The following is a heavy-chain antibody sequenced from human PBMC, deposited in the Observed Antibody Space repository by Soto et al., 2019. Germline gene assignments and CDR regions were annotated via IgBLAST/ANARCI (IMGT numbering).Heavy chain of an antibody. J-gene: IGHJ6*02. Sequence: QVKLVQSGGEVKKPGASVKVSGKTSGYSFTTYGISWVRQAPGQGLEWMGWISAYNGNTNYAQKLQDRVTMTTDTSTSTAYTALRSLRSDDTAVYYCAREGPAPYYYYGMDVWGQGSTVTVSS. CDR3: AREGPAPYYYYGMDV. CDR2: ISAYNGNT. V-gene: IGHV1-18*01. CDR1: GYSFTTYG.